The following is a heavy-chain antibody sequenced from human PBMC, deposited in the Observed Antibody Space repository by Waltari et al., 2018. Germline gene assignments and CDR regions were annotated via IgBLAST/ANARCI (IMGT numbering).Heavy chain of an antibody. V-gene: IGHV4-39*07. CDR1: GGSIRPRRYY. J-gene: IGHJ5*02. Sequence: QLQLQESGPGLVKPSETLSLTCTFSGGSIRPRRYYWGWIRQPPGKGLEWIGSVYYSGAAYYSPSLKSRVTILVDTSKNQFSLTLSSVTVADTAVYYCGRYSTYPDVCLDPWGQGTLVTVSP. CDR3: GRYSTYPDVCLDP. D-gene: IGHD3-16*02. CDR2: VYYSGAA.